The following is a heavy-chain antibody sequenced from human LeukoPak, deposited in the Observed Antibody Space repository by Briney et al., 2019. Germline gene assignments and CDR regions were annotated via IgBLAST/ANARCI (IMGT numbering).Heavy chain of an antibody. CDR2: ISSSSSYI. CDR3: ARGMLRYFDWLYLPYDY. V-gene: IGHV3-21*01. CDR1: GFTFSDCA. D-gene: IGHD3-9*01. J-gene: IGHJ4*02. Sequence: GGSLRLSCEASGFTFSDCALNWVRQAPGKGLEWVSSISSSSSYIYYADSVKGRFTISRDNAKNSLYLQMNSLRAEDTAVYYCARGMLRYFDWLYLPYDYWGQGTLVTVSS.